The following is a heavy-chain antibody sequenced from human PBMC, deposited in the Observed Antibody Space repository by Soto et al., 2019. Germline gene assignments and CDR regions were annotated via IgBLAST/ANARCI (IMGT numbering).Heavy chain of an antibody. CDR3: VRALAAVQE. D-gene: IGHD6-13*01. Sequence: SETLSLTCAVYGGSFSGYYYSWVRQPPGKGLEWIGEISHSGSTNYNRSLESRVTISVDTSKNQLFLKVSSLTAADTAVYYCVRALAAVQEWGQGTPVTVPQ. CDR2: ISHSGST. V-gene: IGHV4-34*01. CDR1: GGSFSGYY. J-gene: IGHJ4*02.